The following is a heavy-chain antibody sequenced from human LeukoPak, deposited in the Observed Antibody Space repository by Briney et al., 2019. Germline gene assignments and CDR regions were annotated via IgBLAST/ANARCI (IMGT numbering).Heavy chain of an antibody. CDR1: GYTFTDYY. V-gene: IGHV1-2*02. CDR3: ARANFLYCSSSTCLFDY. D-gene: IGHD2-2*01. Sequence: ASVKVSCKASGYTFTDYYMHRVRQAPGHGFEWMRWINPNDGDTNYAQKFQGRVTMTRDTSISTAHMEVSRLRSDDTAVYYCARANFLYCSSSTCLFDYWGQGTLVTVSS. J-gene: IGHJ4*02. CDR2: INPNDGDT.